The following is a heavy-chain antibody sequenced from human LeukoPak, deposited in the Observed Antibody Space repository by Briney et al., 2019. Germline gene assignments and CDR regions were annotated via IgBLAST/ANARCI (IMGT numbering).Heavy chain of an antibody. CDR3: ARVVTQPYYFDY. V-gene: IGHV4-39*01. D-gene: IGHD4-23*01. J-gene: IGHJ4*02. CDR1: GGSISSSSYY. CDR2: IYYSGST. Sequence: SETLSLTCTVSGGSISSSSYYWGWIRQPPGKGLEWIGSIYYSGSTYYNPSLKSRVTISVDTSKNQFSLKLSSVTAADTAVYYCARVVTQPYYFDYWGQGTLVTVSS.